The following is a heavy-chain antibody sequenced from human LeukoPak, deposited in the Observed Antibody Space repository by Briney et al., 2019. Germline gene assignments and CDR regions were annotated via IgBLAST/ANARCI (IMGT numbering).Heavy chain of an antibody. CDR1: GFTFSSYA. V-gene: IGHV3-23*01. Sequence: QPGGSLRLSCAASGFTFSSYAMSWVRQAPGKGLEWVSAISGSGGSTYYADSVKGRFTISRDNSKNTLYLQMNSLRAEDTAVYYCARRESGTSGRYYFDYWGQGALVTVSS. CDR2: ISGSGGST. D-gene: IGHD3-10*01. J-gene: IGHJ4*02. CDR3: ARRESGTSGRYYFDY.